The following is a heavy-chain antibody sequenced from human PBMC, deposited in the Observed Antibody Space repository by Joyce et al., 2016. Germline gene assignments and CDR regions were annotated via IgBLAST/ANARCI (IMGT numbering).Heavy chain of an antibody. CDR3: AREAAYYDSSGYPDAFDI. D-gene: IGHD3-22*01. V-gene: IGHV3-48*04. CDR2: ISSSCSTI. J-gene: IGHJ3*02. Sequence: EVQLVESGGGLVQPGGSLRLSCAASGFTFSSYSMNWVRQTPGKGLEWGSYISSSCSTIYYADSVKGRFTISRDNAKNSLYLQMNSLRAEDTAVYYCAREAAYYDSSGYPDAFDIWGQGTMVTVSS. CDR1: GFTFSSYS.